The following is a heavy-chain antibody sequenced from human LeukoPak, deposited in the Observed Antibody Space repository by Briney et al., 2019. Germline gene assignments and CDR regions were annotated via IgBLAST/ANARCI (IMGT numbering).Heavy chain of an antibody. Sequence: AGGSLRLSCAASGFTFSNYWTTWVRQAPGKGLEWVADIKQDGSEKLYVKSVRGRFTISRDNSKMSLFLQMNSLGAEDTAVYYCARDNGVVHGVYYMDVWGKGTTVTVS. CDR2: IKQDGSEK. D-gene: IGHD3-3*01. CDR1: GFTFSNYW. J-gene: IGHJ6*03. V-gene: IGHV3-7*01. CDR3: ARDNGVVHGVYYMDV.